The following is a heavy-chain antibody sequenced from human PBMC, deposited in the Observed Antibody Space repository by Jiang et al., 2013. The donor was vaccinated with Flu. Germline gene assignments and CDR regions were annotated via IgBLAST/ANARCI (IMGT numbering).Heavy chain of an antibody. CDR3: ARNHYDFWRPNFDY. CDR2: IKQDGSEK. D-gene: IGHD3-3*01. CDR1: SYW. V-gene: IGHV3-7*05. J-gene: IGHJ4*02. Sequence: SYWMSWVRQAPGKGLEWVANIKQDGSEKYYVDSVKGRFAISRDNAKNSLYLQMNSLRAEDTAVYYCARNHYDFWRPNFDYWGQGTLVTVSS.